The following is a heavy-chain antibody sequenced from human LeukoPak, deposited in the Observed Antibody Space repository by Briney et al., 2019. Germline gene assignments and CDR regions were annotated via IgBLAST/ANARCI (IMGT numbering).Heavy chain of an antibody. V-gene: IGHV4-39*01. D-gene: IGHD6-19*01. Sequence: SETLCLTCTVSGVSTTNGISYWAWIRQSPGKGLEWIGSVHNVGSTYYNLSLRSRVTMSIDTSKNQFSLLLNSVTAADTAVYYCARHAEYNSGWHFYLDHWGQGILVTVSS. CDR3: ARHAEYNSGWHFYLDH. CDR2: VHNVGST. J-gene: IGHJ4*02. CDR1: GVSTTNGISY.